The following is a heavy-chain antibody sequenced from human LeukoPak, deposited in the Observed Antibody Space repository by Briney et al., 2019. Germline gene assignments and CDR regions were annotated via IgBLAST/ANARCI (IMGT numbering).Heavy chain of an antibody. CDR1: GDSISSGDYY. Sequence: SETLSLTCTVSGDSISSGDYYWSWIRQPAGKGLEWIGRISSSGSTNYNPSLKSRVTISVDTSKNQFSLKLSSVTAADTAVYYCARGYYDSSGYPKGAYYYYYMDVWGKGTTVTISS. V-gene: IGHV4-61*02. D-gene: IGHD3-22*01. CDR2: ISSSGST. J-gene: IGHJ6*03. CDR3: ARGYYDSSGYPKGAYYYYYMDV.